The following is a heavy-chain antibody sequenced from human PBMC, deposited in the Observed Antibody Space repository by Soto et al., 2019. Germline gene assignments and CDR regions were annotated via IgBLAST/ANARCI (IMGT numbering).Heavy chain of an antibody. CDR2: IIPMLAAP. Sequence: QGQLVQSGAEVKKPGSSVKVSCKASGGSFRTYAINWVRQAPGQGLEWMGGIIPMLAAPTYAQKFQGRLTITADELMTSGYKELISLVAEYTAVYYCARVGPPSSFVIWFFDLWGRGTLVTVCS. CDR3: ARVGPPSSFVIWFFDL. CDR1: GGSFRTYA. D-gene: IGHD2-21*01. J-gene: IGHJ2*01. V-gene: IGHV1-69*01.